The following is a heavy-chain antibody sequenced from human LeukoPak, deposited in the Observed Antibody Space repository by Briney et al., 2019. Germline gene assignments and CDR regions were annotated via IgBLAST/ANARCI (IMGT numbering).Heavy chain of an antibody. J-gene: IGHJ4*02. D-gene: IGHD2-21*02. CDR1: GYTFTGYY. CDR2: INPNSGGT. Sequence: ASVKVSCKASGYTFTGYYMHWVRQAPGQGLEWMGWINPNSGGTNYAQKFQGRVTMTRDTSISTAYMELSRPRSDDTAVYYCARMVVTASSHRVFDYWGQGTLVTVSS. CDR3: ARMVVTASSHRVFDY. V-gene: IGHV1-2*02.